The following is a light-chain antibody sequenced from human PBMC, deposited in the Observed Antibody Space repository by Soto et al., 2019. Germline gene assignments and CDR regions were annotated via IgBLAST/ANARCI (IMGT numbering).Light chain of an antibody. V-gene: IGLV2-23*02. CDR3: CGYAGSSTGVV. Sequence: QSALTQPASVSGSPGQSITISCTGTSSDVGSYNLVSWYQQHPGKAPKLMIYEVSKRPSGVSNRFSGSKSGNTASLTISGLQAEDEADDYCCGYAGSSTGVVFGGGTQLTVL. CDR2: EVS. CDR1: SSDVGSYNL. J-gene: IGLJ2*01.